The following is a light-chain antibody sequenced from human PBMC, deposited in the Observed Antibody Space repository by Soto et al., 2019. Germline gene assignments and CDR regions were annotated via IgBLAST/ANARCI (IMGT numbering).Light chain of an antibody. CDR3: QQRSNWPRFT. Sequence: EIVLTQSPATLPLSPGERATLSCRASQSISTSLAWYQQKPGQSPRLLIHDASNRATGIPARFSGSGAGTDFTLTISSLEPEDFAVYYCQQRSNWPRFTFGPGTKVDIK. CDR2: DAS. CDR1: QSISTS. J-gene: IGKJ3*01. V-gene: IGKV3-11*01.